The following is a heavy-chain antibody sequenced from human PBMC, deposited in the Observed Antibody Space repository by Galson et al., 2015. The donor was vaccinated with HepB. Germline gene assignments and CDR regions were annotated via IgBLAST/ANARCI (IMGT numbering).Heavy chain of an antibody. D-gene: IGHD3-10*02. J-gene: IGHJ4*02. CDR1: GFTVSSNY. V-gene: IGHV3-66*02. CDR2: IYSGGST. Sequence: SLRLSCAASGFTVSSNYMSWVRQAPGKGLEWVSGIYSGGSTYYADSVKGRFTISRDNSNNTLYLQINNLRAEDTAVYYCSTGLFGASYFDYWGQGTLVTVSS. CDR3: STGLFGASYFDY.